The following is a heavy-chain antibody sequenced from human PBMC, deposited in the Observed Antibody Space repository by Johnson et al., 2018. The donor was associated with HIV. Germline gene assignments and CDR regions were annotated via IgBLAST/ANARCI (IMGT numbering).Heavy chain of an antibody. CDR2: IKQDGSEK. Sequence: VQLVESGGGLVQPGGSLRLSCAASGFTFSNYWMSWVRQAPGKGLEWVANIKQDGSEKYYVDSVQGRFTISRDNAKNSLYLQLNSLRAEDTAVYYCARVEPIRRAIDAFDIWGQGTMVTVSS. J-gene: IGHJ3*02. CDR3: ARVEPIRRAIDAFDI. V-gene: IGHV3-7*01. CDR1: GFTFSNYW.